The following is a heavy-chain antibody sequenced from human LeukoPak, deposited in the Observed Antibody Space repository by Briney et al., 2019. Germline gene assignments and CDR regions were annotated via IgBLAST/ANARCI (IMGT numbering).Heavy chain of an antibody. D-gene: IGHD1-7*01. CDR3: ARGSNWNYGWFDP. J-gene: IGHJ5*02. CDR1: GYTFTGYY. V-gene: IGHV1-2*02. Sequence: ASVKVSCKASGYTFTGYYMHWVRQAPGQGLEWMGWINPNSGGTNYAQKFQGRVTMTRDTSISTACMELSRLRSDDTAVYYCARGSNWNYGWFDPWGQGTLVTVSS. CDR2: INPNSGGT.